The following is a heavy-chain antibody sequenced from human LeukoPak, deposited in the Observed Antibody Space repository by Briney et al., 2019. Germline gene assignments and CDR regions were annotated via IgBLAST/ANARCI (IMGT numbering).Heavy chain of an antibody. V-gene: IGHV3-48*01. CDR1: GFTFSSYS. Sequence: QAGGSLRLSCAASGFTFSSYSMNWVRQAPGKGLEWVSYISSSSSTIYYADSVKGRFTISRDNAKNSLYLQMSSLRAEDTAVYYCARDHLYSLLVPLDYWGQGTLVTVSS. CDR3: ARDHLYSLLVPLDY. J-gene: IGHJ4*02. CDR2: ISSSSSTI. D-gene: IGHD2-8*02.